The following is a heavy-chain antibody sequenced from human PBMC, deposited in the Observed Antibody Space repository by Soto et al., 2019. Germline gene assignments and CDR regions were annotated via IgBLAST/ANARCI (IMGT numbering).Heavy chain of an antibody. V-gene: IGHV3-23*01. D-gene: IGHD6-6*01. Sequence: EVQLLESGGGLVQPGGSLRLSCAASGFTFSSYAMSWVRQAPGKGLEWVSAISGSGGSTYYADSVKGRFIISRDNSKNTLYLQMNSLRAEDTAVYYCAKRGGLYSSSSGADWGQGTLVTVSS. CDR2: ISGSGGST. CDR1: GFTFSSYA. CDR3: AKRGGLYSSSSGAD. J-gene: IGHJ4*02.